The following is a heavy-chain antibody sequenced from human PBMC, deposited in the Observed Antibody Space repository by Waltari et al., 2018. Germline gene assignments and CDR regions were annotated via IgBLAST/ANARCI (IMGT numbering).Heavy chain of an antibody. D-gene: IGHD6-19*01. CDR2: IYYRGST. CDR1: GCSLRRSRYY. Sequence: QLQLQESGPRLVKPSETLSLPCTVSGCSLRRSRYYLGWLRPPPGEGLDWVGRIYYRGSTYYHPSIKSRVTISVDTSKNQFSLKLSAVTAADTAVYYCARCSTAVAGQYYIDYWGQGTLVTVSS. CDR3: ARCSTAVAGQYYIDY. J-gene: IGHJ4*02. V-gene: IGHV4-39*01.